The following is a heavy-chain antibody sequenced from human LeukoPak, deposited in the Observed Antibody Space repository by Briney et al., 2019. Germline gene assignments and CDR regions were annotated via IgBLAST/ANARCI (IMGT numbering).Heavy chain of an antibody. CDR1: GFSLSTSGMC. Sequence: SGPTLVNHTQTFTLTCTFSGFSLSTSGMCLNWIRQPPGKALEWLARIDCDDAKYYSTSLKTRLTISKDTTKNQVVLTMTNMDPVDTATSYCARFMTTETGGFDYWGQGTLVTVSS. CDR2: IDCDDAK. CDR3: ARFMTTETGGFDY. D-gene: IGHD4-17*01. J-gene: IGHJ4*02. V-gene: IGHV2-70*11.